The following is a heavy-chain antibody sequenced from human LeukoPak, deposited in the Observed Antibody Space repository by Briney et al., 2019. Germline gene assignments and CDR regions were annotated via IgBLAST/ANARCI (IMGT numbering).Heavy chain of an antibody. J-gene: IGHJ5*02. CDR1: GYTFTSYD. CDR2: MNPNTGKS. D-gene: IGHD2-2*01. Sequence: GASVKVSCKASGYTFTSYDVNWVRRAAGQGLEWMGWMNPNTGKSGYAQRFQGRVTLTRDTSIDTAYMELSSLGSEDTAVYYCARKTCTSTSCLHPWGQGTLVTVSS. CDR3: ARKTCTSTSCLHP. V-gene: IGHV1-8*01.